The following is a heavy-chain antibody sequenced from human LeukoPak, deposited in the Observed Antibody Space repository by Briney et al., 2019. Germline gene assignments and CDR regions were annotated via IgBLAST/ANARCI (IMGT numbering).Heavy chain of an antibody. D-gene: IGHD6-19*01. J-gene: IGHJ5*02. CDR2: IDTSGGT. CDR1: GGSFSGYY. Sequence: SETLSLTCAVYGGSFSGYYWSWIRQPAGKGLEWIGHIDTSGGTNYNPSLKSRVTISVDTSKNQFSLELSSVTAADTAVYYCVRDHLAVAGMRLAWFDPWGQGTVVTVSS. CDR3: VRDHLAVAGMRLAWFDP. V-gene: IGHV4-4*07.